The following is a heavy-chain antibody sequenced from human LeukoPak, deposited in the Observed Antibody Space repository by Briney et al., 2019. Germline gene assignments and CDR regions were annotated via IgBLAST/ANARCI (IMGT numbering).Heavy chain of an antibody. CDR2: INPSGGST. J-gene: IGHJ4*02. CDR3: ASGYHASYFDY. Sequence: VASVKVSCKASGYTFTSYYMHWGRQAPGQGLEWRGIINPSGGSTSYAQKFQGRFTMTRDMSTSTVYMELSSLRSEDTAVYYCASGYHASYFDYWGQGTLVTVSS. D-gene: IGHD5-12*01. V-gene: IGHV1-46*01. CDR1: GYTFTSYY.